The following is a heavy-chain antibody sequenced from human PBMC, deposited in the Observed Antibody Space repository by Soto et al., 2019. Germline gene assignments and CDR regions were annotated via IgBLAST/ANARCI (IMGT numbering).Heavy chain of an antibody. D-gene: IGHD6-19*01. CDR2: IIPIFGTA. CDR1: GGTFSSYA. J-gene: IGHJ4*02. CDR3: ARDLGDSGWSFDY. Sequence: SVKVSCKASGGTFSSYAISWARQAPGQGLEWMGGIIPIFGTANYAQKFQGRVTITADESTSTAYMELGSLRDDDMAVYYCARDLGDSGWSFDYWGLGTLVTVSS. V-gene: IGHV1-69*13.